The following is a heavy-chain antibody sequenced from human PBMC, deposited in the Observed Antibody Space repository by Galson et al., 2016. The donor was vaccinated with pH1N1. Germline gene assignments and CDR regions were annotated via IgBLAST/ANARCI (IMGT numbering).Heavy chain of an antibody. J-gene: IGHJ6*02. D-gene: IGHD1-14*01. CDR1: DFTLDYA. Sequence: SLRLSCAASDFTLDYAMNWVRQAPGKGLEWVSYISSSSSNIYYADSVKGRFTISRDNAKNSLYLQMNSLRAEDTAVYYCARVNHYYYYGIDVWGQGNTVTVSS. V-gene: IGHV3-48*01. CDR2: ISSSSSNI. CDR3: ARVNHYYYYGIDV.